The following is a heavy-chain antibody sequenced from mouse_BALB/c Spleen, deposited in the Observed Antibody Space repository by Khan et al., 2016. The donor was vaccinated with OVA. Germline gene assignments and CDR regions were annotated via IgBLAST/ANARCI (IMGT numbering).Heavy chain of an antibody. CDR1: GYTFTSYY. CDR2: INPSNGVS. J-gene: IGHJ3*01. V-gene: IGHV1S81*02. D-gene: IGHD2-1*01. Sequence: QVQLKQSGAELGKPGASVKISCKASGYTFTSYYLYWVKQRPGQGLEWIGGINPSNGVSHFNEKFKSKATLTVDKSSSTAYMQLNSLTSEDSAVYYCARSGYGNPFADWGQGTLVTVST. CDR3: ARSGYGNPFAD.